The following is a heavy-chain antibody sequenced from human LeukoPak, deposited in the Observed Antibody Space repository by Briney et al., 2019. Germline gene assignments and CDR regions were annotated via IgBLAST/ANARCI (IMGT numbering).Heavy chain of an antibody. CDR2: SSSDGNNE. D-gene: IGHD6-13*01. Sequence: GGSLRLSCAASGFSFSNNPMHWVRQAPGRGLEWVAVSSSDGNNEYYADSVKGRFTISRDNSKNTLYLQMNSLRPEDTAVYYCARASWGYSSKINCFDPWGKGTLVTVSS. V-gene: IGHV3-30*01. J-gene: IGHJ5*02. CDR1: GFSFSNNP. CDR3: ARASWGYSSKINCFDP.